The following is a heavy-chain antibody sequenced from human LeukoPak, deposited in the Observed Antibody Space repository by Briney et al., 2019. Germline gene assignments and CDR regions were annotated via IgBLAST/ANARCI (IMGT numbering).Heavy chain of an antibody. CDR3: ASSMVATAPFDY. CDR1: GYTFTSYY. D-gene: IGHD5-12*01. CDR2: INPSGGST. V-gene: IGHV1-46*01. J-gene: IGHJ4*02. Sequence: ASVKVSCKASGYTFTSYYMHWVRQAPGQGLEWMGVINPSGGSTSYAQKFQGRVTMTRDTSTSTVYMELSSLRSEDTAVYYCASSMVATAPFDYWGQGTLVTVSS.